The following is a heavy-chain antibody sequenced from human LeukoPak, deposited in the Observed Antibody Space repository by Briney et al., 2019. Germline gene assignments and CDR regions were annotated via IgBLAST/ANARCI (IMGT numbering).Heavy chain of an antibody. Sequence: SETLSLTCTVSGYSISSGYYWGWIRQPPVKGLEWIGSIYYSGSTYYNPSLKSRVSISVDTSKNQFSLKLSSVTAADTAVYYCARLNLPPNYTIRGHFDPWGQGTLVTVSS. CDR2: IYYSGST. D-gene: IGHD1-7*01. CDR1: GYSISSGYY. J-gene: IGHJ5*02. CDR3: ARLNLPPNYTIRGHFDP. V-gene: IGHV4-38-2*02.